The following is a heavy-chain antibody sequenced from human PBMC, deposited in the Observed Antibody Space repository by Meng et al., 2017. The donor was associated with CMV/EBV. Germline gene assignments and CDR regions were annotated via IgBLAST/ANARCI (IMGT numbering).Heavy chain of an antibody. V-gene: IGHV3-7*01. D-gene: IGHD6-19*01. CDR2: IKVDGSDK. J-gene: IGHJ4*02. Sequence: GESLKISCAASGFTFSIYWMTWVRQAPGKGLEWVANIKVDGSDKYYVDSVKGRFTISRDNAKNSVYLQMNSLRAEDTAVYYCARDSAEVTIAVAGRVSFDYWGQGTLVTVSS. CDR3: ARDSAEVTIAVAGRVSFDY. CDR1: GFTFSIYW.